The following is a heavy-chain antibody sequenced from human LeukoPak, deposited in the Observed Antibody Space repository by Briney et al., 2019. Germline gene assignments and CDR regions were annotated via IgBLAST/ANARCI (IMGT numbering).Heavy chain of an antibody. CDR1: GGSFSGYY. V-gene: IGHV4-34*01. CDR2: IYYSGST. D-gene: IGHD6-13*01. J-gene: IGHJ4*02. CDR3: ARDLFPDHYSSSWDH. Sequence: SETLSLTCAVYGGSFSGYYWGWIRQPPGKGLEWIGSIYYSGSTYYNPSLKSRVTISVDTSKNQFSLKLSSVTAADTAVYYCARDLFPDHYSSSWDHWGQGTLVTVSS.